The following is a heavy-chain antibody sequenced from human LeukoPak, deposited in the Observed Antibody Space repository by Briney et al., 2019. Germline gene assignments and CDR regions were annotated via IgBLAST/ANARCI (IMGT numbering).Heavy chain of an antibody. Sequence: GSLRLSCAASGFTFSSFAMTWVRQPPGKGLEWIGSIYYSGSTYYNPSLKSRVTISVDTSKNQFSLKLSSVTAADTAVYYCARVGVGSYGPTVFDYWGQGTLVTVSS. CDR3: ARVGVGSYGPTVFDY. D-gene: IGHD4-17*01. V-gene: IGHV4-39*01. J-gene: IGHJ4*02. CDR1: GFTFSSFAMT. CDR2: IYYSGST.